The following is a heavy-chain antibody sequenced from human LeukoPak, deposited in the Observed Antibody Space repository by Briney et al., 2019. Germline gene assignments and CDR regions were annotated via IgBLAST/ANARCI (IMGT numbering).Heavy chain of an antibody. D-gene: IGHD5-18*01. J-gene: IGHJ4*02. CDR3: ARTWADSYGEYFDY. CDR2: IIPIFGTA. V-gene: IGHV1-69*05. CDR1: GGTFSSYA. Sequence: GASVKVSCKASGGTFSSYAISWVRQAPGQGLEWMGGIIPIFGTANYAQKFQGRVTITTDESTSTAYMELSSLRTEDPAVYYCARTWADSYGEYFDYWGQGTLVTVSS.